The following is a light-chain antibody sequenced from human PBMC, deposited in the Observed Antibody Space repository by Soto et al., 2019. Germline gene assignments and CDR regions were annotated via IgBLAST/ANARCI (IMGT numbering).Light chain of an antibody. J-gene: IGKJ4*01. Sequence: EIVLTQSPATLSLSPGERATLSCRASQSVSSYLAWYQQKCGQAPRLLIYDASNRATGIPARFSGSGSGTDFTLTLSSLETEDFAVYYCQHRSNWPLTFGGGTKVEIK. V-gene: IGKV3-11*01. CDR3: QHRSNWPLT. CDR2: DAS. CDR1: QSVSSY.